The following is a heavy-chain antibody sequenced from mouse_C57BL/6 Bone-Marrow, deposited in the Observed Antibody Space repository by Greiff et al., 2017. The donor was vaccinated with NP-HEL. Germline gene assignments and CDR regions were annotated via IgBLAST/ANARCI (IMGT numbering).Heavy chain of an antibody. D-gene: IGHD1-1*01. V-gene: IGHV1-59*01. CDR2: IDPSDSYT. CDR3: AREGGFITTVVAFDY. Sequence: QVQLQQPGAELVRPGTSVKLSCKASGYTFTSYWLHWVTQRPGQGLEWIGVIDPSDSYTNYNQKFKGKATLTVDTSSSTAYMQLSSLTSEDSAVYYCAREGGFITTVVAFDYWGQGTTLTVSS. J-gene: IGHJ2*01. CDR1: GYTFTSYW.